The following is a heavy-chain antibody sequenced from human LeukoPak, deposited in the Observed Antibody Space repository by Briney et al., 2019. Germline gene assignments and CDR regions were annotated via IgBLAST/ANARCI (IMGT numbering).Heavy chain of an antibody. CDR1: GFTFSSYA. D-gene: IGHD6-13*01. J-gene: IGHJ4*02. Sequence: SGGSLRLSCAASGFTFSSYAMSWVRQAPGKGLEWVSAISGSGGSTYYADSVKGRFTISRDNSKNTLYLQMNSLRAEDTAVYYCAKGWSATGFFDYWGQGTLVTVSS. V-gene: IGHV3-23*01. CDR2: ISGSGGST. CDR3: AKGWSATGFFDY.